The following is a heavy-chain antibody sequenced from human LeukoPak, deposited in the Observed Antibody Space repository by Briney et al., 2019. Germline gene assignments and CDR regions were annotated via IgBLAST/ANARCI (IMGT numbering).Heavy chain of an antibody. CDR1: GGSISSYY. CDR2: IYYSGST. CDR3: ARGGGYYNYDY. Sequence: SETLSLTCTVSGGSISSYYWSWIRQPPGKGLEWIGYIYYSGSTNYNPSLKSRVTISVDTSKNQFSLRLSSVTAADTAVYYCARGGGYYNYDYWGPGTLVTVSS. V-gene: IGHV4-59*12. J-gene: IGHJ4*02. D-gene: IGHD6-25*01.